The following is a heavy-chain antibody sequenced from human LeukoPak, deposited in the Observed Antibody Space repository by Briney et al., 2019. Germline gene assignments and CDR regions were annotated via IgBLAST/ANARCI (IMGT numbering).Heavy chain of an antibody. Sequence: SETLSLTCTVSGGSISSYYWSWIRQPPGKGLEWIGYIYYSGSTNYNPSLKSRVTISVDTSKNQFSLKLTSVTAADTAVYYCARLYSGTRPPDYWGQGTLVTVSS. CDR2: IYYSGST. CDR3: ARLYSGTRPPDY. D-gene: IGHD3-10*01. J-gene: IGHJ4*02. CDR1: GGSISSYY. V-gene: IGHV4-59*08.